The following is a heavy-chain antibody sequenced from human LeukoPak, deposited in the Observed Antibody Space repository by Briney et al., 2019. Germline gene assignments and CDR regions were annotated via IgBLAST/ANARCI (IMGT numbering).Heavy chain of an antibody. V-gene: IGHV2-5*01. CDR1: GFSLSTSGVG. Sequence: SGPTLVKPTQTLMLTCTFSGFSLSTSGVGVGWVRQPPGKALEWLALIYWNDDKRYSPSLKSRLTITKDTSKNQVVLTMTNMDPVDTATYYCAHYSGSYGDYYFDYWGQGTLVTVSS. J-gene: IGHJ4*02. D-gene: IGHD1-26*01. CDR3: AHYSGSYGDYYFDY. CDR2: IYWNDDK.